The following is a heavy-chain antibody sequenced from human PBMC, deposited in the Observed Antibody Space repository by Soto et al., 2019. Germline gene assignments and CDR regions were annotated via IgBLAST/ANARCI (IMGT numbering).Heavy chain of an antibody. Sequence: GESLKISCKGSGYSFTSYWIGWVRQMPGKGLEWMGIIYPGDSDTRYSPSFQGQVTISADKSISTAYLQWSSLKASDTAMYYCARHSSYTYYSNYEWAAWFDPWGQGTLVTVSS. J-gene: IGHJ5*02. CDR1: GYSFTSYW. D-gene: IGHD4-4*01. CDR3: ARHSSYTYYSNYEWAAWFDP. CDR2: IYPGDSDT. V-gene: IGHV5-51*01.